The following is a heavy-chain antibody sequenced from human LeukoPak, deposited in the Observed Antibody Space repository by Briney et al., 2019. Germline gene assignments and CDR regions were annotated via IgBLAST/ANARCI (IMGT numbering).Heavy chain of an antibody. CDR2: MSNNGRTI. Sequence: PGGSLRLSCAASGFTFSTYAMTWVRQAPGKGLEWVSYMSNNGRTIYYADSVKGRFTISRDNAKNSLYLQMNSLRAEDTAVYYWARVTKYYIDYWGQGTQVTVSS. CDR3: ARVTKYYIDY. V-gene: IGHV3-48*04. J-gene: IGHJ4*02. CDR1: GFTFSTYA.